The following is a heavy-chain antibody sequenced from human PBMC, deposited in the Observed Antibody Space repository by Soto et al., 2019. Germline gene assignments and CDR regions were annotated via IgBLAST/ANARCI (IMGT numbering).Heavy chain of an antibody. D-gene: IGHD3-22*01. CDR3: ARARLVVEGRFDY. J-gene: IGHJ4*02. V-gene: IGHV3-30*03. CDR1: GFTFSSYG. CDR2: ISYDGSNK. Sequence: HPGGSLRLSCAASGFTFSSYGMHWVRQAPGKGLEWVAVISYDGSNKYYADSVKGRFTISRDSAKNSLYLDMNGLRAEDTAVYYCARARLVVEGRFDYWGQGTLVTVSS.